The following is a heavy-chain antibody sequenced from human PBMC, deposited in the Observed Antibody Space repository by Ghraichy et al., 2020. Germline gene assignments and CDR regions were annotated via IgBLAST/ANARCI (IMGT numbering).Heavy chain of an antibody. CDR2: LYYSGST. D-gene: IGHD3-16*01. J-gene: IGHJ5*02. V-gene: IGHV4-39*07. Sequence: SETLSLTCSVSGGSISTNNYYWAWLRQPPGKGLEWIGSLYYSGSTYHNSSLKSRVTLSGDTSKNQFSLRLTSVSAADTAVYYCATGISTRLGWGNWFGPWGQGTLVTVPS. CDR1: GGSISTNNYY. CDR3: ATGISTRLGWGNWFGP.